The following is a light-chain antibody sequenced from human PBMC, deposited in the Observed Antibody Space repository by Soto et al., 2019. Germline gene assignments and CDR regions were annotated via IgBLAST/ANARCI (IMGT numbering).Light chain of an antibody. J-gene: IGLJ7*01. CDR1: SSNIGSNH. V-gene: IGLV1-47*01. CDR3: SARDDILSGVV. CDR2: RSD. Sequence: QSVLTRPPSASGTPGQRVTISCSGSSSNIGSNHVYWYQQFPGMAPKLLMYRSDQRPTGVPDRFSGSRSGTSASLAISGLRSDDEADYYCSARDDILSGVVFGGGTQLTVL.